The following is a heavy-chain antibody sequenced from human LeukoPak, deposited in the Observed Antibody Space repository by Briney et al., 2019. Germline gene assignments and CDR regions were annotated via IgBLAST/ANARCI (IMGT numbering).Heavy chain of an antibody. CDR3: ARDLTSGNPHYYDSSGYYLDY. J-gene: IGHJ4*02. CDR2: VSSDESNS. Sequence: GGSLRLSCTASGFTFSSHWMHWVRQAPGKGLVWVSRVSSDESNSRYADSVKGRFTISRDNAKNSLYLQVNSLRAEDTAVYYCARDLTSGNPHYYDSSGYYLDYWGQGTLVTVSS. D-gene: IGHD3-22*01. V-gene: IGHV3-74*01. CDR1: GFTFSSHW.